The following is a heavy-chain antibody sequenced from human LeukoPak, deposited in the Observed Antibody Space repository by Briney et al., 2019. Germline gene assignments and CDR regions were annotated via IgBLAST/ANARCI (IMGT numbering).Heavy chain of an antibody. Sequence: ASETLSLTCTVSGGSISSYYWSWIRQPAGKGLEWIGRIYTTGSTNYNPSLKSRVTMSVDTSKNQFSLKLSSVTAADTAVYYCARDCSGGSCYSPSRWFDPWGQGTLVTVSS. V-gene: IGHV4-4*07. CDR3: ARDCSGGSCYSPSRWFDP. CDR1: GGSISSYY. J-gene: IGHJ5*02. D-gene: IGHD2-15*01. CDR2: IYTTGST.